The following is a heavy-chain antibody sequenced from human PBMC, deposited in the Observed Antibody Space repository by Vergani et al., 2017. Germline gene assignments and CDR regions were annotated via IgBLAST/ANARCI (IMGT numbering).Heavy chain of an antibody. J-gene: IGHJ4*02. D-gene: IGHD3-10*01. V-gene: IGHV3-23*01. Sequence: EVQLLESGGGLVQPGGSLRLSCAASGFTFISYAMSWVRQGPGKGLEWVSAISGSGGSTYYADCVKGRFTTSRDKSKNTLYLQMISLRAEDTAVYYCGKERGSGRGPPDYWGQGTLVTVSS. CDR3: GKERGSGRGPPDY. CDR1: GFTFISYA. CDR2: ISGSGGST.